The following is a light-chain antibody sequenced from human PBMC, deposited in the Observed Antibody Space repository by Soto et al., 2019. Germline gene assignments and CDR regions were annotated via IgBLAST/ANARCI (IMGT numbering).Light chain of an antibody. Sequence: QSVLTQPPSVSGAPGQRVTISCTGNRSNIGANYDVHWYQQLPGTAPKLLIYGSSNRPSGVPDRFSGSKSGTSASLAITGLRADDEADYFCQSYDTSLSGGVFGTGTKLTVL. V-gene: IGLV1-40*01. CDR1: RSNIGANYD. CDR2: GSS. J-gene: IGLJ1*01. CDR3: QSYDTSLSGGV.